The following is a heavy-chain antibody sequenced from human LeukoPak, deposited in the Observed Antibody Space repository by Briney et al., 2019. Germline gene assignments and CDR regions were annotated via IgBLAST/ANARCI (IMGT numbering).Heavy chain of an antibody. Sequence: PSETLSLTCTVSGCSISGYYWSWIRQPAGKGLEWIGRIYSSGSTNYHPSLKSRVTMSVDTSKNQFSLKLSSVTAADTAMYFCARDRTGGSASGNYFVVWGKGTTVTVSS. CDR2: IYSSGST. D-gene: IGHD3-10*01. CDR3: ARDRTGGSASGNYFVV. V-gene: IGHV4-4*07. J-gene: IGHJ6*04. CDR1: GCSISGYY.